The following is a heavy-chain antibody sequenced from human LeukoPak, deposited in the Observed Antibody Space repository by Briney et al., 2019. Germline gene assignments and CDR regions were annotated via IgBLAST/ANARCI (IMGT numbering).Heavy chain of an antibody. CDR3: ARDSSRDGMDV. Sequence: SETLSLTCTVSGGSISSGGYYWSWIRQRPGKGLEWIGYIYYSGSTYYNPSLKSRVTISVDTSKNQFSLKLSSVTAADTAVYYCARDSSRDGMDVWGQGTTVTVSS. J-gene: IGHJ6*02. D-gene: IGHD6-6*01. V-gene: IGHV4-31*03. CDR1: GGSISSGGYY. CDR2: IYYSGST.